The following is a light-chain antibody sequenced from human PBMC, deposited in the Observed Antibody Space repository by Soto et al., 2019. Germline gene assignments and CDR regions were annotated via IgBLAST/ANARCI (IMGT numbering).Light chain of an antibody. J-gene: IGKJ5*01. V-gene: IGKV1-39*01. CDR3: QQSYSTPIT. Sequence: DIQMTQSPSSLSASVGDRLTITCRASESINTYLNWYQQKPGKAPKVLIYSASTLQSGVPSRFTGSGSGTDFTLTISSLQPEDFATYYCQQSYSTPITFGQGTRLEIK. CDR1: ESINTY. CDR2: SAS.